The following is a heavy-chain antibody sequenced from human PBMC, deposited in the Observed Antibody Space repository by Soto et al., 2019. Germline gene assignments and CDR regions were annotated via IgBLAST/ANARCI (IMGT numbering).Heavy chain of an antibody. J-gene: IGHJ3*02. V-gene: IGHV3-15*01. Sequence: GGSLRLSCAASGFTFSNAWVSWVRQAPGKGLEWVGRIKSKTDGGTTDYAAPVKGRFTISRDDSKNTLYLQMNSLKTEDTAVYYCTTGSSSWSAFDIWGQGTMVTVSS. CDR1: GFTFSNAW. CDR3: TTGSSSWSAFDI. CDR2: IKSKTDGGTT. D-gene: IGHD6-13*01.